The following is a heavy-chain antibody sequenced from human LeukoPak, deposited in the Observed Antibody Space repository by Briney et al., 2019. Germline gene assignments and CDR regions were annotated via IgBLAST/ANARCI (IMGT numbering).Heavy chain of an antibody. D-gene: IGHD3-10*01. V-gene: IGHV1-8*01. CDR3: AKVEDHYASENYAFAGY. CDR1: GYTFSSYD. J-gene: IGHJ4*02. CDR2: MNPNNGDT. Sequence: ASVKVSCKASGYTFSSYDITWVRQATGQGLEWMGWMNPNNGDTGYAQKFQGRLVMARDTSISTAYMELSSLRSEDTAVYYCAKVEDHYASENYAFAGYWGQGTLVTVSS.